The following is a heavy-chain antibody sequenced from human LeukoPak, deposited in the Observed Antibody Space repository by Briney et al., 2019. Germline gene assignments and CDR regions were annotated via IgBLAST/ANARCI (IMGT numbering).Heavy chain of an antibody. J-gene: IGHJ5*02. D-gene: IGHD3-22*01. CDR3: ARHLIGRTMIVVRSTSGMFDP. V-gene: IGHV4-4*07. Sequence: NPSETLSLTCTVSGGSISSYYWSWIRQPAGKGLEWIGRIYTSGSTNYNPSLKSRVTMSVDTSKNQFSLKLSSVTAADTAVYYCARHLIGRTMIVVRSTSGMFDPWGQGTLVTVSS. CDR1: GGSISSYY. CDR2: IYTSGST.